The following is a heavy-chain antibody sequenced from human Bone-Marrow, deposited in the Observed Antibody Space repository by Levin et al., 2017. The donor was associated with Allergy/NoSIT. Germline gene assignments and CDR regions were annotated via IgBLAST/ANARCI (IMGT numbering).Heavy chain of an antibody. CDR2: IYYSGST. J-gene: IGHJ6*02. D-gene: IGHD3-3*01. CDR3: ARSDFWSGYYYYYGMDV. V-gene: IGHV4-31*03. CDR1: GGSISSGGYY. Sequence: SETLSLTCTVSGGSISSGGYYWSWIRQHPGKGLEWIGYIYYSGSTYYNPSLKSRVTISLDTSKNQFSLKLSSVTAADTAVYYCARSDFWSGYYYYYGMDVWGQGTTVTVSS.